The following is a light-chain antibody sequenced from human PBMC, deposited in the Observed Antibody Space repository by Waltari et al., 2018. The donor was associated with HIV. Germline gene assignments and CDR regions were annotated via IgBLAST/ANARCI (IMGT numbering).Light chain of an antibody. CDR1: SSNIGTNT. CDR3: ATWDDSLSGPV. Sequence: QSVLTQAPSASGTPGQKVTISCSGSSSNIGTNTVNWYQQFPGTAPKLLIDRNNRRPSGVPDRFSGSKSGTSASLAISGLRSEDEAEYHCATWDDSLSGPVFGGGTQLTVL. J-gene: IGLJ2*01. V-gene: IGLV1-44*01. CDR2: RNN.